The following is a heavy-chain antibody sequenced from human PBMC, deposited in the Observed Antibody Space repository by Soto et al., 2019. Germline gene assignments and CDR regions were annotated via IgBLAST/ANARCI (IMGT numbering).Heavy chain of an antibody. CDR2: IYYSGST. Sequence: QLQLQESGPGLVKPSETLSLTCTVSGGSISSSSYYWGWIRQPPGKGLEWIGSIYYSGSTYYNPSLKSRVTISVDTSKNQFCLQLSSLTATDTVVYYCARHAISAACSRDNWFDPWGQGTLVTVSS. V-gene: IGHV4-39*01. J-gene: IGHJ5*02. D-gene: IGHD6-13*01. CDR3: ARHAISAACSRDNWFDP. CDR1: GGSISSSSYY.